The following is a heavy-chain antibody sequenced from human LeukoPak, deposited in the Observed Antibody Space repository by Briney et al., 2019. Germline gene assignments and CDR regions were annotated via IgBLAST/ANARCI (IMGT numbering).Heavy chain of an antibody. V-gene: IGHV4-34*01. CDR3: ARATRKVVVPAAHLDY. J-gene: IGHJ4*02. D-gene: IGHD2-2*01. CDR2: INHSGGT. Sequence: SETLSLTCAVYGGSFSGYYWSWIRQPPGKGLEWIGEINHSGGTNYNPSLKSRVTISVDTSKNQFSLKLSSVTAADTAVYYCARATRKVVVPAAHLDYWGQGTLVTVSS. CDR1: GGSFSGYY.